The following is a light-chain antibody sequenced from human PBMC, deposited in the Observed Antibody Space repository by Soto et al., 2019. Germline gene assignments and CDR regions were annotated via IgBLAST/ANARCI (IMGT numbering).Light chain of an antibody. Sequence: MVITHSPDTLSVSPWESATLSVRASQSISSNLAWYLQKVGQAPRLLIYGASTRAPGISARFSGSGSGTEFTLTISSLQSEDFAIYYCQQYNNWSWTFGQGTKVDIK. J-gene: IGKJ1*01. V-gene: IGKV3-15*01. CDR3: QQYNNWSWT. CDR1: QSISSN. CDR2: GAS.